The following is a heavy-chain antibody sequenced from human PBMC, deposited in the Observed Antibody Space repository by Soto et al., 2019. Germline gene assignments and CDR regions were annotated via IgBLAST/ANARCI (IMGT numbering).Heavy chain of an antibody. J-gene: IGHJ4*02. CDR3: ARRRLVVVPADVGDRGHVILGGFFDY. Sequence: QLQLQESGPGLVKPSETLSLTCTVSGGSISSSSYYWGWIRQPPGKGLEWIGSIYYSGSTYYNPSLKSRVTISVDTSKNQFSLKLSSVTAADTAVYYCARRRLVVVPADVGDRGHVILGGFFDYWGQGTLVTVSS. CDR2: IYYSGST. D-gene: IGHD2-2*01. V-gene: IGHV4-39*01. CDR1: GGSISSSSYY.